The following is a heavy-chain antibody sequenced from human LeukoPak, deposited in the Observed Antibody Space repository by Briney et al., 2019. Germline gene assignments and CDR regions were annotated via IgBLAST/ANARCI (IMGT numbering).Heavy chain of an antibody. CDR2: ISGSGGST. D-gene: IGHD4-11*01. V-gene: IGHV3-23*01. CDR1: GFTFSSYA. J-gene: IGHJ5*02. CDR3: AKDRYSNYGNWFDP. Sequence: GGSLRLSXAASGFTFSSYAMNWVRQAPGKGLEWVSGISGSGGSTYYADSVKGRFTISRDNSKNTLYLQMNSLRAEDTAVYYCAKDRYSNYGNWFDPWGQGTLVTVFS.